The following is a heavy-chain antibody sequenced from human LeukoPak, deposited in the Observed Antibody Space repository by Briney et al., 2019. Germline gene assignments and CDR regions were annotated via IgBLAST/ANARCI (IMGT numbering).Heavy chain of an antibody. J-gene: IGHJ4*02. D-gene: IGHD5-18*01. Sequence: GASVKVSCKASGGTFSSYAISWVRQATGQGLEWMGWMNPNSGDTGYAQKFQGRVTMTRNTSISTAYMELSSLRSEDTAVYYCARGRGQLWTDYWGQGTLVTVSS. CDR1: GGTFSSYA. CDR3: ARGRGQLWTDY. CDR2: MNPNSGDT. V-gene: IGHV1-8*02.